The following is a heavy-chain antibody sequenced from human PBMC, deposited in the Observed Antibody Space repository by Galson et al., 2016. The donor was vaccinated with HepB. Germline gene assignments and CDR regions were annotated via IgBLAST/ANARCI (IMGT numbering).Heavy chain of an antibody. J-gene: IGHJ5*02. CDR3: ARHIAVTATGDWFDP. Sequence: SETLSLTCTVSGVSISSRSYYWGWIRQPPGKGLEWIGSIYYYTGSTYYNPFLKSRVTISADTSKNQFSLRLSSVTAADTAVYYCARHIAVTATGDWFDPWGQGTLVIVSS. V-gene: IGHV4-39*01. CDR2: IYYYTGST. CDR1: GVSISSRSYY. D-gene: IGHD6-19*01.